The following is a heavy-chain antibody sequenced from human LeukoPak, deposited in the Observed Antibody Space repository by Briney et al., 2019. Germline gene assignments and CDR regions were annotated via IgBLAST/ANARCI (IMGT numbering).Heavy chain of an antibody. CDR2: INPNSGGT. J-gene: IGHJ6*02. Sequence: ASLKVPCKASGYTFTGYYMHWVRQAPGQGLEWMGWINPNSGGTNYAQKFQGRVTMTRDTSISTAYMELSRLRSDDTAVYYCARDGWDRGSYYDYYYYYGMDVWGQGTTVTVSS. D-gene: IGHD1-26*01. CDR3: ARDGWDRGSYYDYYYYYGMDV. V-gene: IGHV1-2*02. CDR1: GYTFTGYY.